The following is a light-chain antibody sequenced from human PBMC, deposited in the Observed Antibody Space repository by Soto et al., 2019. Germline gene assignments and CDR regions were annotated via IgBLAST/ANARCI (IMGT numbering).Light chain of an antibody. CDR3: SSFTSDRIYV. V-gene: IGLV2-14*03. J-gene: IGLJ1*01. CDR1: HNDIGTYDY. Sequence: QASLTHPTSVSGSPGQSITISCTGNHNDIGTYDYVSWYQQHPGRAPRLLIYGVTTRPSGISDRFSASKSGLTASLTISGLQPEDEADYYCSSFTSDRIYVFGPGTKVTVL. CDR2: GVT.